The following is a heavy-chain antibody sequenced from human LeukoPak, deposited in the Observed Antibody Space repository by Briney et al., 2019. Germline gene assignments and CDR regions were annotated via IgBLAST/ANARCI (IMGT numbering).Heavy chain of an antibody. CDR2: ISSSSSYI. CDR3: ARDRYCSSTSCYWVPDYYYYMDV. Sequence: GGSLRLSCAASGFTFSSYAMSWVRQAPGKGLEWVSSISSSSSYIYYADSVKGRFTISRDNAKNSLYLQMNSLRAEDTAVYYCARDRYCSSTSCYWVPDYYYYMDVWGKGTTVTVSS. CDR1: GFTFSSYA. V-gene: IGHV3-21*01. J-gene: IGHJ6*03. D-gene: IGHD2-2*01.